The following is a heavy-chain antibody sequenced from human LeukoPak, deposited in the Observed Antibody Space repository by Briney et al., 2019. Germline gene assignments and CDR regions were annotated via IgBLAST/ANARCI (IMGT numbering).Heavy chain of an antibody. CDR1: GFTFNSYG. CDR3: AKDQDTAMVSAFDI. J-gene: IGHJ3*02. V-gene: IGHV3-23*01. D-gene: IGHD5-18*01. Sequence: PGGSLRLSCAASGFTFNSYGMHWVRQAPGKGLEWVSAISGSGGSTYYADSVKGRFTISRDNSKNTLYLQMNSLRAEDTAVYYCAKDQDTAMVSAFDIWGQGTMVTVSS. CDR2: ISGSGGST.